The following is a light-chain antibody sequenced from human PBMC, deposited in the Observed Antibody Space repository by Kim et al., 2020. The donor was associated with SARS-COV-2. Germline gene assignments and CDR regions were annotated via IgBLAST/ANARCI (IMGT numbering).Light chain of an antibody. J-gene: IGKJ2*01. Sequence: STSVGDTVTITCRASQGIRNDLGWYQQKPGKAPKLLIYSASSLQSGVPSRFSGSGSGTDFTLTISSLQPEDFATYYCLQDYNYPYTFGQGTKLEF. CDR2: SAS. CDR3: LQDYNYPYT. V-gene: IGKV1-6*01. CDR1: QGIRND.